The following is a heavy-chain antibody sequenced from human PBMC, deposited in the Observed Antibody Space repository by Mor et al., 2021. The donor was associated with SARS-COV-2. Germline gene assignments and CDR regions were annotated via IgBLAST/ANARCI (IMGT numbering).Heavy chain of an antibody. CDR2: ISSSGSTI. V-gene: IGHV3-11*01. CDR3: ARERYYDFWSGYYKWFDP. J-gene: IGHJ5*02. D-gene: IGHD3-3*01. Sequence: GLEWVSYISSSGSTIYYADSVKGRFTISRDNAKNSLYLQMNSLRAEDTAVYYCARERYYDFWSGYYKWFDP.